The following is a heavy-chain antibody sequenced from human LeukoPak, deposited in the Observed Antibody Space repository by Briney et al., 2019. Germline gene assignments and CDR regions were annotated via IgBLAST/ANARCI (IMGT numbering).Heavy chain of an antibody. CDR3: ARGCSSSWYPAHYYYYMDV. J-gene: IGHJ6*03. V-gene: IGHV1-69*13. Sequence: SVKVSCKASGYTFTSYGISWVRRAPGQGLEWMGGIIPIFGTANYAQKFQGRVTITADESTSTAYMELSSLRSDDTAVYYCARGCSSSWYPAHYYYYMDVWGKGTTVTVSS. CDR2: IIPIFGTA. D-gene: IGHD6-13*01. CDR1: GYTFTSYG.